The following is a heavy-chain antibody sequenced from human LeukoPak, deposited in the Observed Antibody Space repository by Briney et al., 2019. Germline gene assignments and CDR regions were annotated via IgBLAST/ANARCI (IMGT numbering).Heavy chain of an antibody. Sequence: GGSLRLSCAASGFTFSPYSIHWVRQAPGRGLEWVSSITSSSSYIYYADSVKGRFTISRDNAKNSLYLQMNSLRAEDTAVYYCARVSGDYYHTVDYWGQGTLVTVSS. CDR1: GFTFSPYS. CDR2: ITSSSSYI. D-gene: IGHD4-17*01. V-gene: IGHV3-21*01. CDR3: ARVSGDYYHTVDY. J-gene: IGHJ4*02.